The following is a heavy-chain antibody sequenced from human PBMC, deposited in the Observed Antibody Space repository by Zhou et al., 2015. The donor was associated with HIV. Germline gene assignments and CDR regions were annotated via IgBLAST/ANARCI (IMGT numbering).Heavy chain of an antibody. D-gene: IGHD6-13*01. CDR1: GFTFSSYG. CDR2: IQYDGSKK. Sequence: QVQLVESGGGVVQPGGSLRLSCAASGFTFSSYGMHWVRQAPGKGLEWVAFIQYDGSKKYYADSVKGRFTISRDNSKNTLYLQMNSLRAEDTAVYYCAKDGYSSSWYPDYWGQGTLVTVSS. J-gene: IGHJ4*02. V-gene: IGHV3-30*02. CDR3: AKDGYSSSWYPDY.